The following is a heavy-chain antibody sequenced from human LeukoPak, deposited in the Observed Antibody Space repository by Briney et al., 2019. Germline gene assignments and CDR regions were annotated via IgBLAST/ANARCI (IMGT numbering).Heavy chain of an antibody. V-gene: IGHV3-15*01. D-gene: IGHD3-9*01. J-gene: IGHJ6*03. CDR2: IKSNVDGGTT. CDR1: RLFLSSSW. Sequence: AGGPQRLSCGASRLFLSSSWENGVRLAPEKGLEWVGRIKSNVDGGTTDYAAHVKGRFTSSRDDSKDTLYLQMNSLKTEDTGIYYCTYLRPSLYYYYYIDVWGKGTTVTVSS. CDR3: TYLRPSLYYYYYIDV.